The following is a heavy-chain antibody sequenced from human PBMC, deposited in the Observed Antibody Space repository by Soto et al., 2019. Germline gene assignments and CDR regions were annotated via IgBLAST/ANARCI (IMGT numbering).Heavy chain of an antibody. Sequence: QVTLKESGPVLVKPTETLTLTCTVSGFSLSDARMAVSWIRQPPGKALEWLAHIYSNDEKSYRPTLESRLTNSKDNDRSQVVLAMTKMDPVDIATYYCVRIEWAAGSPTYYYGMDVWGQGITVTVSS. J-gene: IGHJ6*02. CDR1: GFSLSDARMA. D-gene: IGHD1-26*01. CDR3: VRIEWAAGSPTYYYGMDV. V-gene: IGHV2-26*01. CDR2: IYSNDEK.